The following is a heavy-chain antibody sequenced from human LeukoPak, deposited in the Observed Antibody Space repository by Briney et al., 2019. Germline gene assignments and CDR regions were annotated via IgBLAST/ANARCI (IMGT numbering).Heavy chain of an antibody. Sequence: ASVKVSCKASGYTLTSYDINWVRQATGQGLEWMGWMNPNSGNTGYAQKFQGRVTMTRNTSISTAYMELSSLRSEDTAVYYCARKGLLSRNYYYYMDVWGKGTTVTVSS. CDR2: MNPNSGNT. J-gene: IGHJ6*03. V-gene: IGHV1-8*01. CDR3: ARKGLLSRNYYYYMDV. CDR1: GYTLTSYD. D-gene: IGHD1-14*01.